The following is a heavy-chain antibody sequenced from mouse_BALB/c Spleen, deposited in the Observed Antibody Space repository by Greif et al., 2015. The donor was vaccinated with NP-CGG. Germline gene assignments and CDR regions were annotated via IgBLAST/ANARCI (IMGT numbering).Heavy chain of an antibody. CDR2: ISYSGST. D-gene: IGHD2-2*01. CDR1: GYSITSDYA. V-gene: IGHV3-2*02. CDR3: ASYYGYDDAMDY. J-gene: IGHJ4*01. Sequence: EVKVEESGPGLVKPSQSLSLTCTVTGYSITSDYAWNWIRQFPGNKLEWMGYISYSGSTSYNPSLKSRISITRDTSKNQFFLQLNSVTTEDTATYYCASYYGYDDAMDYWGQGTSVTVSS.